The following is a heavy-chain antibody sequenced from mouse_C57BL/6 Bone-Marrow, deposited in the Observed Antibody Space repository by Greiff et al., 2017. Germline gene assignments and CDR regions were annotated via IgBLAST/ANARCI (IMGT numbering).Heavy chain of an antibody. CDR1: GYTFTSSG. V-gene: IGHV1-81*01. J-gene: IGHJ2*01. CDR3: ARRRVYYDSSYFDY. D-gene: IGHD2-4*01. Sequence: QVQLQQSGAELARPGASVKLSCKASGYTFTSSGISWVKQRTGQGLEWIGEIYPSSGNTYYKEKFKGKATLTADKSSSTAYMELRSLTSEDSAVYFCARRRVYYDSSYFDYWGQGTTLTVSS. CDR2: IYPSSGNT.